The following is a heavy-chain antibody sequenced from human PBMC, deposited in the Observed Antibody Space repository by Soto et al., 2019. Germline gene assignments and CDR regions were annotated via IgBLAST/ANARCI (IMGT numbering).Heavy chain of an antibody. CDR2: ISGSGGRT. D-gene: IGHD3-16*01. Sequence: GGSLRLSCVASGFPFSSYAMSWVRQTPGKGPEWVSGISGSGGRTYYADSVKGRFTISRDNSNNTLSLQMHILRVEDTAVYFCAKGGYYSLFDIWGRGTVVTVSS. CDR3: AKGGYYSLFDI. J-gene: IGHJ3*02. V-gene: IGHV3-23*01. CDR1: GFPFSSYA.